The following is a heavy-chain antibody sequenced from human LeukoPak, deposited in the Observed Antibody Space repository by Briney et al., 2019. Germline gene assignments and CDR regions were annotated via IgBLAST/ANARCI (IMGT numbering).Heavy chain of an antibody. CDR1: GGSISSYY. J-gene: IGHJ6*03. CDR3: ARLQDGDSYGYYYYMDV. CDR2: IYTSGST. D-gene: IGHD5-18*01. V-gene: IGHV4-4*09. Sequence: SETLSLTCTVSGGSISSYYWSWIRQPPGKGLEWIGYIYTSGSTNYNPSLKSQVTISVDTSKNQFSLKLSSVTAADTAVYYCARLQDGDSYGYYYYMDVWGKGTTVTVSS.